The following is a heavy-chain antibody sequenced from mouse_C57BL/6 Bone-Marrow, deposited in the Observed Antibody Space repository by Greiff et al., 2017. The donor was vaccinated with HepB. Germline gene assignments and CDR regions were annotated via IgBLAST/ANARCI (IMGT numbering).Heavy chain of an antibody. CDR3: ALPYYYAMDY. J-gene: IGHJ4*01. V-gene: IGHV5-6*02. CDR1: GFTFSSYG. CDR2: ISSGGSYT. Sequence: DVMLVESGGDLVKPGGSLKLSCAASGFTFSSYGMSWVRQTPDKRLEWVATISSGGSYTYYPDSVKGRFTISRDNAKNTLYLQMSSLKSEDTAMYYCALPYYYAMDYWGQGTSVTVSS.